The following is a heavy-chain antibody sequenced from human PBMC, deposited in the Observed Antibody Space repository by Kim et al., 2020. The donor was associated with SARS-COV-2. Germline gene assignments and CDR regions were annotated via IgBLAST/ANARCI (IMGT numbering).Heavy chain of an antibody. Sequence: SETLSLTCIVSGASVSSGSYYWSWIRQPPGKGLEWIGYIYSSETTNYNPSLKSRVTISIDTSRNQFSLKLRSVSAADTAVYHCARGAWTVDGKVPFDFWGQGTLVTVSS. CDR3: ARGAWTVDGKVPFDF. D-gene: IGHD6-19*01. CDR1: GASVSSGSYY. J-gene: IGHJ4*02. CDR2: IYSSETT. V-gene: IGHV4-61*01.